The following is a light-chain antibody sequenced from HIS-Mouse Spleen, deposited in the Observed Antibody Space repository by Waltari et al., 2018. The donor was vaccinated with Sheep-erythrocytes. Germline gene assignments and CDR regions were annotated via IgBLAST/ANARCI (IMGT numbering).Light chain of an antibody. V-gene: IGKV3-20*01. CDR1: QSVSSSY. J-gene: IGKJ1*01. CDR2: GAS. Sequence: EIVLTQSPGTLSLSPGERATLSCRASQSVSSSYLAWYQQKPGQAPRLLIYGASSRAPGIPDRFSGSGSGRDFTLTISRLEPEDFAVYYCQQYGSSLRTFGQGTKVEIK. CDR3: QQYGSSLRT.